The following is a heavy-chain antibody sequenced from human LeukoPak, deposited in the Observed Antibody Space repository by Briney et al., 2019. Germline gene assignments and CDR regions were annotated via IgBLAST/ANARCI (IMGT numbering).Heavy chain of an antibody. J-gene: IGHJ5*02. CDR3: ARGHFTGYCSGGSCYGGSWFDP. V-gene: IGHV3-23*01. Sequence: GGSLRLSCAASGFTFSSYAMSWVRQAPGKGLEWVSAISGSGGSTYYADSVKGRFTISRDNSKNTLYLQMNSLRAEDTAVYYCARGHFTGYCSGGSCYGGSWFDPWGQGTLVTVSS. D-gene: IGHD2-15*01. CDR1: GFTFSSYA. CDR2: ISGSGGST.